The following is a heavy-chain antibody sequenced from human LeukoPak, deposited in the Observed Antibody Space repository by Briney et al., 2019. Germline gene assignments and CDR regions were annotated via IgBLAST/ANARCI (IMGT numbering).Heavy chain of an antibody. Sequence: GGSLRLSCAASGFTFSSYSMNWVRQAPGKGLEWVSYISSSSSTIYYADSVKGRFTISRDNAKNSLYLQMNSLRAEDTAVYYCARAVRPPFESYNSSGVDVWGKGTTVTVSS. J-gene: IGHJ6*04. CDR3: ARAVRPPFESYNSSGVDV. V-gene: IGHV3-48*01. CDR2: ISSSSSTI. CDR1: GFTFSSYS. D-gene: IGHD6-6*01.